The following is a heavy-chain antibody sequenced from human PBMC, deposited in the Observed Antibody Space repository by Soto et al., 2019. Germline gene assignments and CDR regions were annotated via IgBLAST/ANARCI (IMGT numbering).Heavy chain of an antibody. J-gene: IGHJ4*02. Sequence: QVQLLQSEAEGRKPGPSVKVSCKAPGYTFTSYGITWGRQAPGQGLEWRGWIRAYNGNTNYAQKRQGRVTMTTDTSTSTAYMELRSLRSDDTAVYYCARGGSIAARDYWGQGTLVTVSS. D-gene: IGHD6-6*01. V-gene: IGHV1-18*01. CDR1: GYTFTSYG. CDR2: IRAYNGNT. CDR3: ARGGSIAARDY.